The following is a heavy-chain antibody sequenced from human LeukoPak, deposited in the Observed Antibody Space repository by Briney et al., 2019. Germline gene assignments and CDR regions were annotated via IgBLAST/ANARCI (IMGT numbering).Heavy chain of an antibody. CDR1: GFTFSRSA. D-gene: IGHD3-22*01. V-gene: IGHV3-53*01. CDR3: ARGHRYYYDSSGYSG. Sequence: GGSLRLSCAASGFTFSRSAMNWVRQAPGKGLEWVSVIYSGGSTYYADSVKGRFTISRDNSKNTLYLQMNSLRAEDTAVYYCARGHRYYYDSSGYSGWGQGTLVTVSS. CDR2: IYSGGST. J-gene: IGHJ4*02.